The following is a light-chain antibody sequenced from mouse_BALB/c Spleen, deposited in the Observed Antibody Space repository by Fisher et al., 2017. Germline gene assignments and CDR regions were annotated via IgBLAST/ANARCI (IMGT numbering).Light chain of an antibody. J-gene: IGKJ2*01. CDR2: RTS. Sequence: DIVMTQSTAIMAASPGEKITITCSASSSISSNYLHWYQQKPGFSPKLLIYRTSNLASGVPARFSGSGSGTSYSLTISSMEAEDAATYYCQQWSSNPPTFGGGTKLEIK. CDR3: QQWSSNPPT. CDR1: SSISSNY. V-gene: IGKV4-91*01.